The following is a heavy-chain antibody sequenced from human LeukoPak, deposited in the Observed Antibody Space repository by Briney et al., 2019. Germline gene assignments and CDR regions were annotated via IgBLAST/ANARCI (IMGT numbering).Heavy chain of an antibody. CDR3: ARDHPDCRGTSCLLFDC. CDR1: GFTFSNYA. V-gene: IGHV3-23*01. Sequence: PGGSLRLSCAASGFTFSNYAMSWVRQAPGKGLEWVSTVTRGGGSTYYADSIEGRFTISRDNSKNTLYLQMNSLRAEGAAVYYCARDHPDCRGTSCLLFDCWGQGTLVTVSS. CDR2: VTRGGGST. J-gene: IGHJ4*02. D-gene: IGHD2-2*01.